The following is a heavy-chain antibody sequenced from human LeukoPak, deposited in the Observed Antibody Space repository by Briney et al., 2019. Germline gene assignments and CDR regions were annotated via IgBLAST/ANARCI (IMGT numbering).Heavy chain of an antibody. CDR3: ASLLRDILPFFDY. Sequence: PGGSLRLSCAASGLTSSTYSMNWVRQAPGKGLEWVSYISSHSRTIYYADSVKGRFTISRDNAKNSLFLQMDSLRAEDTAVYYCASLLRDILPFFDYWGQGTLVTVSS. CDR1: GLTSSTYS. V-gene: IGHV3-48*01. CDR2: ISSHSRTI. J-gene: IGHJ4*02.